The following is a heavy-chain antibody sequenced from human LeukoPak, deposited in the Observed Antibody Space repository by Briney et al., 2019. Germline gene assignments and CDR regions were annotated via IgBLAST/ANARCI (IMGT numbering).Heavy chain of an antibody. J-gene: IGHJ4*02. CDR2: IIPIFGTA. Sequence: ASVKVSCKASGGTFSSYAISWVRQAPGQGLEWMGGIIPIFGTANYAQKFQGRVTITTDESTSTVYMELSSLRSEDTAVYYCARVPYDSSYYYYEKVDYWGQGTLVTVSS. V-gene: IGHV1-69*05. CDR3: ARVPYDSSYYYYEKVDY. CDR1: GGTFSSYA. D-gene: IGHD3-22*01.